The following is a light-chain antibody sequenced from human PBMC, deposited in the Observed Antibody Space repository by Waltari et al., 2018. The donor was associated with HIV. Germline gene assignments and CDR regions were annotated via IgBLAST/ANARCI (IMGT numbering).Light chain of an antibody. CDR3: QQYANWPLYT. V-gene: IGKV3-15*01. CDR1: QSLSNN. Sequence: DTVLTQSPATLSVSPGERATLSCRASQSLSNNLAWYQQKPGQAPRLLIYDASSRPSGIPARFVGSGSGTEFTLTISSLQSEDFAVYYCQQYANWPLYTFGQGTKLEIK. CDR2: DAS. J-gene: IGKJ2*01.